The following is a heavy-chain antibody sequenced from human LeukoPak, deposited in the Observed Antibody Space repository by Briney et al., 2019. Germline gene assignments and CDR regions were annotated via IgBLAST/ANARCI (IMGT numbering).Heavy chain of an antibody. D-gene: IGHD3-3*01. CDR2: IKQEGSEK. CDR1: GFTFSSYW. J-gene: IGHJ4*02. CDR3: ARDGGALEWFLIDY. V-gene: IGHV3-7*01. Sequence: GGALRLSCAASGFTFSSYWMSGVRQAPGKGVEGVANIKQEGSEKYYVDSVKGRFNISRDNAKNSLYLQSTSLTAEDTAVYYCARDGGALEWFLIDYWGQGTLVTVSS.